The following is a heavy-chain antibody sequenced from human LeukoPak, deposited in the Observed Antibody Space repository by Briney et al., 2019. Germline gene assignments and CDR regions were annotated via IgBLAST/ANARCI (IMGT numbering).Heavy chain of an antibody. V-gene: IGHV3-30*04. CDR3: AGERFDF. CDR1: GFSFSNYA. J-gene: IGHJ3*01. CDR2: ISKDGSMK. Sequence: GGSLRLSCAASGFSFSNYAMDWVRQAPGKGLEWVAVISKDGSMKYYSDSVKGRFTVSRDNSIHTLYLEMNSLKTEDTAVYYCAGERFDFWSQGTMVTVSS.